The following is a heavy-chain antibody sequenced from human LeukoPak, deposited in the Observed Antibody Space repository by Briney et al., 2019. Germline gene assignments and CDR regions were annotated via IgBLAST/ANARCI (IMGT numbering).Heavy chain of an antibody. CDR2: ISSSSSYI. Sequence: PGGYLSLSCSGSRFTFSSYSLNWHRPAPGLELVWVSSISSSSSYIHNADTVKGRFTISRDNAKNSLYLQMNSLRAKDTAVYYCARVGHSYGSGSYYNEGYGMDVWGQRTTVTVSS. J-gene: IGHJ6*02. V-gene: IGHV3-21*01. CDR3: ARVGHSYGSGSYYNEGYGMDV. CDR1: RFTFSSYS. D-gene: IGHD3-10*01.